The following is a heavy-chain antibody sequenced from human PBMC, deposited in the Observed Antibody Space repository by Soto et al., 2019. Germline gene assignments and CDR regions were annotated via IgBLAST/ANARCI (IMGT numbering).Heavy chain of an antibody. Sequence: GGSLRLSCAASGFPLSNYWMHWVRQAPGEGLVWVSRIGSSGGGTTYADSVKGRFTISRDNAKNTLYLQMNSLRAEDTAVYFCTRVVDGSAGEFDYWGQGTLVTVSS. D-gene: IGHD3-10*01. CDR1: GFPLSNYW. J-gene: IGHJ4*02. V-gene: IGHV3-74*01. CDR3: TRVVDGSAGEFDY. CDR2: IGSSGGGT.